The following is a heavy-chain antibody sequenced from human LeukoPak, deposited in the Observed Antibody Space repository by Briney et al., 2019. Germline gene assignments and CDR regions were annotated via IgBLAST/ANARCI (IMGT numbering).Heavy chain of an antibody. J-gene: IGHJ6*02. V-gene: IGHV3-30-3*01. Sequence: GGSLRLSCAASGLTFSSYAMHWVRQAPGKGLEWVAVISYDGSNKYYADSVKGRFTISRDNSKNTLYLQMNSLRAEDTAVYYCARSLPGYYGMDVWGQGTTVTVSS. CDR2: ISYDGSNK. CDR3: ARSLPGYYGMDV. CDR1: GLTFSSYA.